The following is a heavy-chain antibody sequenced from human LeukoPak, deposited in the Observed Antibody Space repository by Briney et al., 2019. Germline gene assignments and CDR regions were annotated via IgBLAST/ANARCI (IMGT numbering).Heavy chain of an antibody. CDR1: GGSINGYY. CDR3: AREAYDFWSGYYYYYMDV. Sequence: SETLSLTCTVSGGSINGYYWSWIRQPPGKGLEWIGYIYYSGNTNSNPSLKSRVTMSVDTSKNQFSLKLSSVTAADTAVYYCAREAYDFWSGYYYYYMDVWGKGTTVTVSS. J-gene: IGHJ6*03. D-gene: IGHD3-3*01. CDR2: IYYSGNT. V-gene: IGHV4-59*12.